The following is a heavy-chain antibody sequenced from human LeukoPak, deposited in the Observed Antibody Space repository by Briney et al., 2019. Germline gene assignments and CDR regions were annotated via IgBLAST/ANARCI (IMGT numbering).Heavy chain of an antibody. CDR3: ARGGYCNGANCYPFVY. V-gene: IGHV1-18*01. CDR2: ISTYNGNT. Sequence: ASVKVSCKASGYTFNNYGISWVRQAPGQGLEWMAWISTYNGNTNYAQNPQGRVTVTTDTSTSTAYMELRSLRSDDTAVYYCARGGYCNGANCYPFVYWGQGTLVTVSS. J-gene: IGHJ4*02. CDR1: GYTFNNYG. D-gene: IGHD2-15*01.